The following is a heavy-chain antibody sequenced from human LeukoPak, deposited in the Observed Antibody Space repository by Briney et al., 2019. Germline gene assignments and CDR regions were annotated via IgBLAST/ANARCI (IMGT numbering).Heavy chain of an antibody. D-gene: IGHD6-19*01. Sequence: GGSLRLSCAASGFTFSNYGMHWVRQAPGKGLEWVSSISSSGDTIYYADSVKGRFTISRDNAKNSLFLQMNSLRAEDTAVYYCARDRAVAVNFDYWGQGTLVTVSS. CDR1: GFTFSNYG. CDR2: ISSSGDTI. J-gene: IGHJ4*02. CDR3: ARDRAVAVNFDY. V-gene: IGHV3-21*06.